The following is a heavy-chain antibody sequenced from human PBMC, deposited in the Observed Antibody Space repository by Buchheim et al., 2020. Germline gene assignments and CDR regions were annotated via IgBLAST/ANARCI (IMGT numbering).Heavy chain of an antibody. CDR2: MSYDGSNE. J-gene: IGHJ5*02. CDR1: GFSFSTYG. D-gene: IGHD6-19*01. V-gene: IGHV3-30*18. CDR3: AKCSHGYNSDVGPFCWFDP. Sequence: QVQLVESGGGVVQPGRSLRLSCAASGFSFSTYGIHWVRQAPGKGLEWVAGMSYDGSNEYSDDSVRGRFTISRATSKNTLYLQMNSLRAEDTAVYYCAKCSHGYNSDVGPFCWFDPWGQGTL.